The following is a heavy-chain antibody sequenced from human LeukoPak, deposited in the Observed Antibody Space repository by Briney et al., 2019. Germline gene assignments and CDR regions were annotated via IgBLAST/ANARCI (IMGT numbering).Heavy chain of an antibody. D-gene: IGHD3-10*01. CDR3: AKLWFGEFNDAFDI. J-gene: IGHJ3*02. Sequence: PGGSLRLSCAASGFTFSCYGMHWVRQAPGKGLEWVAFIRYDGSNKYYADSVKGRFTISRDNSKNTLYLQMNSLRAEDTAVYYCAKLWFGEFNDAFDIWGQGTMVTVSS. CDR1: GFTFSCYG. V-gene: IGHV3-30*02. CDR2: IRYDGSNK.